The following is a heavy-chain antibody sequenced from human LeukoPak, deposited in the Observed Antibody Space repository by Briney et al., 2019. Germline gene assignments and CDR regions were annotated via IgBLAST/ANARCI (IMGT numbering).Heavy chain of an antibody. CDR3: ARGPPYCSSTSCYPRHFDY. D-gene: IGHD2-2*01. Sequence: SQTLSLTCTVSGGSISSGGYYWSWIRQPPGKGLEWIGYIYHSGSTYYNPTLKSRVTISVDRSKNQFSLKLSSVTAADTAVYYCARGPPYCSSTSCYPRHFDYWGQGTPVTVSS. J-gene: IGHJ4*02. V-gene: IGHV4-30-2*01. CDR2: IYHSGST. CDR1: GGSISSGGYY.